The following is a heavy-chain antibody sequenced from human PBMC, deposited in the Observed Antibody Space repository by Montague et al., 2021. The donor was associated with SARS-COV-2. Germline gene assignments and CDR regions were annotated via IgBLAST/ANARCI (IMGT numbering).Heavy chain of an antibody. V-gene: IGHV4-39*07. J-gene: IGHJ4*02. CDR1: GGSISSSSDY. Sequence: SETLSLTCTVSGGSISSSSDYWGWICQPPGKQLEWMGSIYYSGSTYYNPSLKSRVTISVDTTKNQISLKLSSVTAADTAVEYCARAPFTITVGGVIASRRGYCFGSWGQGTLVHVSP. D-gene: IGHD3-16*01. CDR2: IYYSGST. CDR3: ARAPFTITVGGVIASRRGYCFGS.